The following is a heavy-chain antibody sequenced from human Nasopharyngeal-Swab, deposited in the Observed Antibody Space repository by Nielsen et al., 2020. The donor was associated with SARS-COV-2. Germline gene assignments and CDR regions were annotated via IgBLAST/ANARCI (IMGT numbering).Heavy chain of an antibody. J-gene: IGHJ6*02. V-gene: IGHV4-34*01. CDR3: ASSSSWAIYYYGMDV. CDR1: GVSFSGYY. Sequence: SETLSLTCAVYGVSFSGYYWSWIRQPPGKGLEWIGEINHSGSTNYNPSLKSRVTILVDTSKNQFSLKLSSVTAADTAVYYCASSSSWAIYYYGMDVWGQGTTVTVSS. CDR2: INHSGST. D-gene: IGHD6-13*01.